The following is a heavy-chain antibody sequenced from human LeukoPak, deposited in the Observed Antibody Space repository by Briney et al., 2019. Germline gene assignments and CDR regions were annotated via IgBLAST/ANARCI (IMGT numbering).Heavy chain of an antibody. J-gene: IGHJ5*02. Sequence: ASVKVSCKASGYTFTSYDINWVRQATGQGLEWMGWMNPNSGNTGYAQKFQGRVTMTRNTSISTAYMELSSLRSEDTAVYYCARGGSFTSSSWYESGYNWFDPWGQGTLVTVSS. D-gene: IGHD6-13*01. CDR3: ARGGSFTSSSWYESGYNWFDP. CDR2: MNPNSGNT. CDR1: GYTFTSYD. V-gene: IGHV1-8*01.